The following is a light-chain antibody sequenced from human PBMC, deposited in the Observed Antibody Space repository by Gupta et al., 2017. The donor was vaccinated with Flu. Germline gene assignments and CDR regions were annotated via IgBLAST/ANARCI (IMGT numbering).Light chain of an antibody. CDR1: SSKIENNY. Sequence: KVTISSSGSSSKIENNYVSWFQQRTATTPNLLIYDNNKRPSGIPDRFSGSKYGTSATMFITGLQTGEEADYYCGAWDASRSDGVFGGGTKLTVL. CDR3: GAWDASRSDGV. J-gene: IGLJ2*01. CDR2: DNN. V-gene: IGLV1-51*01.